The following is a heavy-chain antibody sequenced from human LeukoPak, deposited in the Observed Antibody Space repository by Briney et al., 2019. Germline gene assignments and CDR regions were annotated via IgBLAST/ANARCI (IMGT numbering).Heavy chain of an antibody. J-gene: IGHJ4*02. CDR2: ISYDGSNK. V-gene: IGHV3-30-3*01. CDR1: GFTLSDYA. D-gene: IGHD3-16*02. CDR3: ARWGDTFGGVIVPLDY. Sequence: PGGSLRLSCAASGFTLSDYAMHWVRQAPGKGLEWVAVISYDGSNKYYADSVKGRFTISRDNSKNTLYLQMNSLRAEDTAVYYCARWGDTFGGVIVPLDYWGQGTLVTVSS.